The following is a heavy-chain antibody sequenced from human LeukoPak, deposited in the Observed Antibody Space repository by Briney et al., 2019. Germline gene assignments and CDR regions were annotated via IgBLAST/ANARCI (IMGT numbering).Heavy chain of an antibody. J-gene: IGHJ4*02. CDR1: GYTFTDYL. Sequence: ASVKISCKASGYTFTDYLMHWVQQAPGKGLEWMGRIDPEDGETKYADKFQGRPIITTDRSTGTAYMELSSLTSEDTAIYYCATPFSGSHPSDYWGQGTLVTVSS. D-gene: IGHD1-26*01. V-gene: IGHV1-69-2*01. CDR3: ATPFSGSHPSDY. CDR2: IDPEDGET.